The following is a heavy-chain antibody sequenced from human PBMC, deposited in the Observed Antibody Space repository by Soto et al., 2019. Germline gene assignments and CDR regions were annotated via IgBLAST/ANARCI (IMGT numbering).Heavy chain of an antibody. CDR1: GFSLTTSAVA. Sequence: QITLQESGPTLVKPTQTLTLTCTFSGFSLTTSAVAVGWVRQPPGKALEWLAIVYGSDDKFYSTSLKSRLTIIKDNSKNQVVIILTDMDPVDTGTYYCVRRNDPYYFDYWGQGTLVTVSS. J-gene: IGHJ4*02. V-gene: IGHV2-5*04. CDR3: VRRNDPYYFDY. CDR2: VYGSDDK. D-gene: IGHD1-1*01.